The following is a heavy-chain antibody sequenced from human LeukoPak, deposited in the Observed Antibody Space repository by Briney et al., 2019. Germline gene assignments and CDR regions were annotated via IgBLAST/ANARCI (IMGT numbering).Heavy chain of an antibody. D-gene: IGHD6-19*01. V-gene: IGHV4-39*01. CDR1: GGSISSSSYY. Sequence: SETLPLTCTVSGGSISSSSYYWGWIRQPPGKGLEWIGSIYYSGGTYYNPSLKSRVTISVDTSKNQFSLKLSSVTAADTAVYYCAAPLGIAVAGTYYWGQGTLVTVSS. CDR3: AAPLGIAVAGTYY. J-gene: IGHJ4*02. CDR2: IYYSGGT.